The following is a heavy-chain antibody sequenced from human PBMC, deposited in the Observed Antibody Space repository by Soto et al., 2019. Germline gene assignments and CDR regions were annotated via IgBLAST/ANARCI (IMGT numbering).Heavy chain of an antibody. CDR1: GLSVSDKY. J-gene: IGHJ4*02. D-gene: IGHD3-10*01. Sequence: EVQLVQTGGGLIKPGGSLSLSCEASGLSVSDKYMSWVRQAPGKGLEWVSLTYTGGNSYFSDFVKGRFIVSRDISKNTLFLHMNSLAAEDTAVYYCAREGYAYGLDFWGQGSLVTVSS. CDR2: TYTGGNS. V-gene: IGHV3-53*02. CDR3: AREGYAYGLDF.